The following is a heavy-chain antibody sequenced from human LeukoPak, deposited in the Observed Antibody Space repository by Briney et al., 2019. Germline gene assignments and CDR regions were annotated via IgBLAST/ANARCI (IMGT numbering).Heavy chain of an antibody. CDR2: IKHDGSQA. Sequence: GGSLRLTCAASGFTFNRYWMSWVRQAPGKGLEWVGNIKHDGSQAHYVDSVKGRFTISRDNAKISLSLQINSLNVDDTGVYFCTRDALFGSGRTHLDFWSQGTLVSVSS. CDR3: TRDALFGSGRTHLDF. V-gene: IGHV3-7*04. J-gene: IGHJ4*02. CDR1: GFTFNRYW. D-gene: IGHD3-10*01.